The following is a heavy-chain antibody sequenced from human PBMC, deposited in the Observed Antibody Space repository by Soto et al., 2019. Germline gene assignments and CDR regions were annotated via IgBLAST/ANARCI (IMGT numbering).Heavy chain of an antibody. CDR1: GGTFSSYA. V-gene: IGHV1-69*01. Sequence: QVQLVQSGGEVKKPGSSVKVSCKASGGTFSSYAISWVRQAPGQGLEWMGGIIPIFGTANYAQKFQGRVTITADESTSTAYMELSSLRSEDTAVYYCARVAREGVVAAAGALDYWGQGTLVTVSS. CDR2: IIPIFGTA. CDR3: ARVAREGVVAAAGALDY. D-gene: IGHD6-13*01. J-gene: IGHJ4*02.